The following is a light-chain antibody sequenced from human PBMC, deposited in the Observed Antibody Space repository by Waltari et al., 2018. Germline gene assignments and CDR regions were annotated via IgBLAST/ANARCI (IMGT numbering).Light chain of an antibody. CDR3: QQYDKWPIT. V-gene: IGKV3-15*01. CDR2: GPS. Sequence: EIVMTQSPATLSVSPGERVPLFCRASESVPTNIAWYRQKPGQAPRLLISGPSIRAPGIPARFSGGGSGTEFSLTISSLQSEDSAVYFCQQYDKWPITFGQGTRLEIK. J-gene: IGKJ5*01. CDR1: ESVPTN.